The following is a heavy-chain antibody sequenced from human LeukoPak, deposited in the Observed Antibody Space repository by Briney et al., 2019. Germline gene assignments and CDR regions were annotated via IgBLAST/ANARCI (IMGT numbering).Heavy chain of an antibody. CDR2: IIPIFGTA. CDR1: GGTFSSYA. V-gene: IGHV1-69*05. J-gene: IGHJ4*02. CDR3: ASQGPLGPVDY. Sequence: ASVKVSCKASGGTFSSYAISWVRQAPGQGLEWMGGIIPIFGTANYAQKFQGRVTITTDESTSTAYMELSSLRSEDTAVYYCASQGPLGPVDYWGQGTLVTVSS.